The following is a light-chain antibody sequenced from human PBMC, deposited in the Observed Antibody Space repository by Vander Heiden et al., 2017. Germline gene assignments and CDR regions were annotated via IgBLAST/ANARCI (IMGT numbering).Light chain of an antibody. Sequence: QSVLTHPPSASGTPAQRVTISCSGSSSNLGSNTVNWYQQHPGTAPNLLIYSNNQRPSGVPDRFSGSKSGTSASLAISGLQSEDEADYYCAAWDDSLNALVFGGGTKLTVL. J-gene: IGLJ2*01. CDR3: AAWDDSLNALV. CDR1: SSNLGSNT. CDR2: SNN. V-gene: IGLV1-44*01.